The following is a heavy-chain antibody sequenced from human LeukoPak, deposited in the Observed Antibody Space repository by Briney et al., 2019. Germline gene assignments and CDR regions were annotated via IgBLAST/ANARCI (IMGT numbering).Heavy chain of an antibody. V-gene: IGHV3-30*04. J-gene: IGHJ6*02. CDR3: AREGPRGSGWSEFGYYYYAMNV. CDR2: ISYDGSNK. D-gene: IGHD6-19*01. Sequence: GGSLRLSCAASGFTFSSYAMHWVRQAPGKGLEWVAVISYDGSNKYYADSVKGRFTISRDNSKNTLYLQMNSLRAEDTAVYYCAREGPRGSGWSEFGYYYYAMNVWGQGTTVTVSS. CDR1: GFTFSSYA.